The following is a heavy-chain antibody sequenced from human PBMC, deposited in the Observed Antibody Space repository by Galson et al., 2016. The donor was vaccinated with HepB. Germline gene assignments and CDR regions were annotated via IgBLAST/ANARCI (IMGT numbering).Heavy chain of an antibody. CDR3: ARDVGYDSSGFHQYFDY. D-gene: IGHD3-22*01. CDR2: IYYSGST. J-gene: IGHJ4*02. V-gene: IGHV4-39*07. CDR1: GGSISRSSYY. Sequence: LSLTCTVSGGSISRSSYYWGWIRQPPGKELEWIGSIYYSGSTYYNPSLKRRVTISVDTSKNQFSLKLSSVTVADTAVYYCARDVGYDSSGFHQYFDYWGQGTLVTVSS.